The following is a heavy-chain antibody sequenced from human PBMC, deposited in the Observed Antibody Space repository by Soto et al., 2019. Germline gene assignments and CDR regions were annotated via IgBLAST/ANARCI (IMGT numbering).Heavy chain of an antibody. CDR1: GFTFSDYY. Sequence: PGGSLRLSCAASGFTFSDYYMSWIRQAPGKGLEWVSYISSSSSYTNYADSVKGRFTISRDNAKNSLYLQMNSLRAEDTAVYYCAKELFGANLYYFDYWGQGTLVTVSS. D-gene: IGHD3-16*01. J-gene: IGHJ4*02. V-gene: IGHV3-11*05. CDR3: AKELFGANLYYFDY. CDR2: ISSSSSYT.